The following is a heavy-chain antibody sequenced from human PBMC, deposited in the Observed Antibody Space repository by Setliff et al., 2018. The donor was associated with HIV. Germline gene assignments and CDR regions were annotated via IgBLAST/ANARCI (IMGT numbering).Heavy chain of an antibody. Sequence: SSETLSLTCAVYGGSFSGYYWTWIRQPPGKGLEWIGEINHSGSPKYNPSLKSRVTVSVDTSKNQFSLKLSSVTAADTAVYYCAGDSSSWYGADWFDPWGQGTLVTVSS. D-gene: IGHD6-13*01. CDR2: INHSGSP. CDR1: GGSFSGYY. CDR3: AGDSSSWYGADWFDP. J-gene: IGHJ5*02. V-gene: IGHV4-34*01.